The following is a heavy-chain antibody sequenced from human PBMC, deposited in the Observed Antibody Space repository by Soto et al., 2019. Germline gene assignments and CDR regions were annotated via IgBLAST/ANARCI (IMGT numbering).Heavy chain of an antibody. D-gene: IGHD6-13*01. Sequence: SETLSLTCAVYGGSFSSYYWSWMRQPPGKGLEWIVEINHSGSTNYNPSLKSRVTISVDTSKNQYSLKLSSVTAADTAVYYCARGEAAADYYYYYYMDVWGKGTTVTVS. V-gene: IGHV4-34*01. CDR2: INHSGST. CDR3: ARGEAAADYYYYYYMDV. CDR1: GGSFSSYY. J-gene: IGHJ6*03.